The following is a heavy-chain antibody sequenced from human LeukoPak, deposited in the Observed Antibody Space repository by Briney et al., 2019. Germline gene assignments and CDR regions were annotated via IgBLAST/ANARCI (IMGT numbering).Heavy chain of an antibody. Sequence: PSETLSLTCTVSGGSISSSSYYWGWIRQPPGKGLEWIGYIYYSGSTNYNPSLKSQVTISVKTSKNQFSLKLSSVTAADTAVYYCARVTGYMIEDYFDYWGQGTLVTVSS. D-gene: IGHD3-22*01. CDR2: IYYSGST. CDR3: ARVTGYMIEDYFDY. J-gene: IGHJ4*02. V-gene: IGHV4-61*05. CDR1: GGSISSSSYY.